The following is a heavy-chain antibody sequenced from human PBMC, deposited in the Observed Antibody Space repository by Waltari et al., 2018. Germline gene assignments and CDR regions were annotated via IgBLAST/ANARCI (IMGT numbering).Heavy chain of an antibody. CDR1: GFTFSSYG. J-gene: IGHJ4*02. Sequence: QVQLVESGGGVVQPGRSLRLSCAASGFTFSSYGMHWVRQAPGKGLEWVAVIWYDGSNKYYADSVKGRFTISRDNSKNTLYLQMNSLRAEDTAVYYCARDPGYGSGSYYTRPLDYWGQGALVTVSS. CDR2: IWYDGSNK. V-gene: IGHV3-33*01. D-gene: IGHD3-10*01. CDR3: ARDPGYGSGSYYTRPLDY.